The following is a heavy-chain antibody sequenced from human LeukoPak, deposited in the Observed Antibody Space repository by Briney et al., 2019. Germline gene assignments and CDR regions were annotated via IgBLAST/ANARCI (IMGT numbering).Heavy chain of an antibody. J-gene: IGHJ4*02. Sequence: ASVKVSCKASGYTLTGYYMHWVRQAPGQGLEWMGRINPNSGGTYYAQKFQGRVTMTRDTSISTAYMELSRLRSDDTAVYYCAAPGSYFAGSWGQGTLVTVSS. CDR2: INPNSGGT. CDR3: AAPGSYFAGS. D-gene: IGHD1-26*01. CDR1: GYTLTGYY. V-gene: IGHV1-2*06.